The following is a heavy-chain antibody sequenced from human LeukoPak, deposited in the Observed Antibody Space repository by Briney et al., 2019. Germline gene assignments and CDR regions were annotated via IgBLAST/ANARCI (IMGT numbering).Heavy chain of an antibody. D-gene: IGHD3-3*01. V-gene: IGHV5-51*01. CDR2: IYPGDSNT. J-gene: IGHJ5*02. CDR1: GYSFTSYW. CDR3: ARITIFGVVMAAFDP. Sequence: GESLKISCKGSGYSFTSYWIGWVRQMPGKGLEWMGIIYPGDSNTRYSPSFQGQVTISADKSISTAYLQWSSLKASDTAMYYRARITIFGVVMAAFDPWGQGTLVTVSS.